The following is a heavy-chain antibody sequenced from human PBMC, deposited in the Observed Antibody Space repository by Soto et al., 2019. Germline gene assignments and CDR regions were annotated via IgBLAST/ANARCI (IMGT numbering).Heavy chain of an antibody. Sequence: SETLSLTCTVSGGSISSYYWSWIRQPPGKGLEWIGYIYYSGSTNYNPSLKSRVTISVDTSKNQFSLKLSSVTAADTAVYYCARHDFAYCSGGSCYKPFPTRWFDPWGQGTLVTVSS. CDR1: GGSISSYY. D-gene: IGHD2-15*01. J-gene: IGHJ5*02. CDR3: ARHDFAYCSGGSCYKPFPTRWFDP. CDR2: IYYSGST. V-gene: IGHV4-59*08.